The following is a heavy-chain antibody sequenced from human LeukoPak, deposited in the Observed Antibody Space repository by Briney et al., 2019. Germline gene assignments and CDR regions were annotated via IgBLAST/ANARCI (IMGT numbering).Heavy chain of an antibody. V-gene: IGHV1-18*01. J-gene: IGHJ4*02. CDR1: GYTFTSYG. Sequence: GASVKVSCKASGYTFTSYGISWVRRAPGQGLEWMGWISAYNGNTNYAQKLQGRVTMTTDTSTSTAYMELRSLRSDDTAVYYCARAGSITMVRGVIIGIDYWGQGTLVTVSS. CDR3: ARAGSITMVRGVIIGIDY. D-gene: IGHD3-10*01. CDR2: ISAYNGNT.